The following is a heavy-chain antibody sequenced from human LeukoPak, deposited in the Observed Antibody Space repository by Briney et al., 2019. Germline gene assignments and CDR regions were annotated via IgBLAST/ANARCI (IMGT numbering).Heavy chain of an antibody. D-gene: IGHD3-10*01. J-gene: IGHJ4*02. V-gene: IGHV4-31*03. Sequence: SQTLSLTCTVSGGSISSGGYYWSWIRQHPGKGLEWIGYIYYSGSTYYNPSLKSRVTISVDTSKNQFSLKLSSVTAADTAVYYCARGRGYWDHGSGTYKQSSFDYWGQGILVTVSS. CDR2: IYYSGST. CDR3: ARGRGYWDHGSGTYKQSSFDY. CDR1: GGSISSGGYY.